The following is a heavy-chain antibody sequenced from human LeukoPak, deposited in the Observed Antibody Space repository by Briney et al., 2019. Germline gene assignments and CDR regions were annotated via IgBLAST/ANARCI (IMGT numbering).Heavy chain of an antibody. V-gene: IGHV3-11*06. J-gene: IGHJ3*02. CDR3: ARDYCSGGSCSDAFDT. Sequence: GGSLRLSCAASGFTFSDYYMSWIRQAPGKGLEWVSYISSSSSYTNYADSVRGRFTISRDNAKNSLYLQMNSLRAEDTAVYYCARDYCSGGSCSDAFDTWGQGTMVTVSS. D-gene: IGHD2-15*01. CDR2: ISSSSSYT. CDR1: GFTFSDYY.